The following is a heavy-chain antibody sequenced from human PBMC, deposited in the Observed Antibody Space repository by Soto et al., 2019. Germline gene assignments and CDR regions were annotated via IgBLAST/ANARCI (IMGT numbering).Heavy chain of an antibody. CDR1: GFTFTNYW. CDR2: INPSGAKT. D-gene: IGHD4-17*01. V-gene: IGHV1-46*01. J-gene: IGHJ5*02. Sequence: QVQLVQSGAEVKKPGAAVKVACKTSGFTFTNYWMHWVRQAPGQGLEWMGIINPSGAKTSYGQKSQGRVTMTRDTSTSTVYMELTSLTSEDTAVYYCARDVWDYGANPDHWGQGTLVTVSS. CDR3: ARDVWDYGANPDH.